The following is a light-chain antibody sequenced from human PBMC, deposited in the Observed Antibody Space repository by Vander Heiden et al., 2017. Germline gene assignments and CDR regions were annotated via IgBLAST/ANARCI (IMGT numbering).Light chain of an antibody. J-gene: IGLJ2*01. V-gene: IGLV2-8*01. CDR1: SSDVGAYNY. CDR2: EVS. CDR3: SSYAGRSNYVV. Sequence: QSALPQPPSASASPGQSVPISCTGTSSDVGAYNYVSWYQQHPGKAPKVMIYEVSKRPSGVADRFSGSKSGNTASLTVSGLRADDEADYYCSSYAGRSNYVVFGGGTKLTVL.